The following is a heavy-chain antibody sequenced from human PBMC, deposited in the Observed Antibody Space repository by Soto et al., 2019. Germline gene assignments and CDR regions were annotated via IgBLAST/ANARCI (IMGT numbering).Heavy chain of an antibody. V-gene: IGHV1-3*05. Sequence: QVQHVQSGAEEKKPGASVKVSCKASGYPFSNYAMHWVRQAPGQGLEWMGWINAGNGNSKYSQKFQGRVTITRDTSPNTAYMELHSLRSEDTAVYYCATSTYCSSSTCYQWYGMDVWGQGTTVTVSS. CDR2: INAGNGNS. J-gene: IGHJ6*02. D-gene: IGHD2-2*01. CDR1: GYPFSNYA. CDR3: ATSTYCSSSTCYQWYGMDV.